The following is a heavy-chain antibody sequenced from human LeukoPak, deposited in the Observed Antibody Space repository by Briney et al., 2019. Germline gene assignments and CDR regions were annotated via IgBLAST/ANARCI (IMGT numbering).Heavy chain of an antibody. CDR3: AKATGNLGN. CDR1: GFTVSSNY. J-gene: IGHJ4*02. Sequence: PGGSLRLSCAASGFTVSSNYMSWVRQAPGKGLEWVSAISGSGGSTYYADSVKGRFTISRDNSKNTLHLQIYTLTAEDTAIYYCAKATGNLGNWGQGTQVTVSS. D-gene: IGHD1-1*01. V-gene: IGHV3-23*01. CDR2: ISGSGGST.